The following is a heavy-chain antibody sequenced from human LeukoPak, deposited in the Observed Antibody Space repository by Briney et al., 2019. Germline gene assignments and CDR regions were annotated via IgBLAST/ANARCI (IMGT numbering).Heavy chain of an antibody. D-gene: IGHD3-22*01. CDR1: GFTFSSYA. Sequence: GGSLRLSCAASGFTFSSYAMSWVRQAPGKGLEWVSAISGSGGSTYYADSVKGRFTISRDNSKNTLYLQMNRLRAEDTAVYYCAKEGLDYDSSGYYYLLYYFDYWGQGTLVTVSS. CDR2: ISGSGGST. CDR3: AKEGLDYDSSGYYYLLYYFDY. J-gene: IGHJ4*02. V-gene: IGHV3-23*01.